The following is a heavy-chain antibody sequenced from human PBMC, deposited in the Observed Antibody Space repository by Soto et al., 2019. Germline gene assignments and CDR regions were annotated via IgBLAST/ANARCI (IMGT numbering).Heavy chain of an antibody. CDR1: GVTFSSYA. CDR2: IIPIFGTA. Sequence: SVKVSCKASGVTFSSYAISWVRQAPGQGLEWMGGIIPIFGTANYAQKFQGRVTITADESTSTAYMELSSLRSEDTAVYYCARSFTGSFELDYWGQGTLVNVSS. CDR3: ARSFTGSFELDY. J-gene: IGHJ4*02. V-gene: IGHV1-69*13. D-gene: IGHD3-10*01.